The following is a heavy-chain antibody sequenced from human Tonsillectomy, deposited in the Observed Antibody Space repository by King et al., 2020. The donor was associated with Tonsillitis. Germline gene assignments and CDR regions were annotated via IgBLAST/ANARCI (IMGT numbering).Heavy chain of an antibody. CDR3: ARPLSLWSGYGHSYYYGMDV. D-gene: IGHD3-3*01. Sequence: VQLVESGGGLVQPGGSLRLSCAASGFTFSSFWIHWVRQAPGKGLVWVSRINSDGSSASYADSVKGRFTSSRDNANNTLYLQMNSLRAEDTAVYYCARPLSLWSGYGHSYYYGMDVWGQGTTVTVSS. CDR2: INSDGSSA. CDR1: GFTFSSFW. J-gene: IGHJ6*02. V-gene: IGHV3-74*01.